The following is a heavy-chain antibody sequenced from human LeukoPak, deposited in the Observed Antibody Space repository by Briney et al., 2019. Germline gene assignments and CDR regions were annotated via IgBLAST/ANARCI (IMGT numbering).Heavy chain of an antibody. Sequence: KPSETLSLTCTVSGASIRITNYYWAWIRQPPGKGLEWIGSIYYSGITYYNPSLKSRVTMSVDTSKNQISLKLSSVTAADTAVYYCARQPDLYGSGDIGFDYWGQGTLVTVSS. CDR3: ARQPDLYGSGDIGFDY. J-gene: IGHJ4*02. D-gene: IGHD3-10*01. CDR1: GASIRITNYY. V-gene: IGHV4-39*07. CDR2: IYYSGIT.